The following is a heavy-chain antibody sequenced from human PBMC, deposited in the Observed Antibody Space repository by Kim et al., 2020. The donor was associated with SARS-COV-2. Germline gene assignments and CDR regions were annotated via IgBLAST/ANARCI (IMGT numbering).Heavy chain of an antibody. CDR2: ISYDGSNK. CDR3: ARGFDDYGDYGSDY. Sequence: GGSLRLSCAASGFTFSSYAMHWVRQAPGKGLEWVAVISYDGSNKYYADSVKGRFTISRDNSKNTLYLQMNSLRAEDTAVYYCARGFDDYGDYGSDYWGQGTLVTVSS. J-gene: IGHJ4*02. CDR1: GFTFSSYA. D-gene: IGHD4-17*01. V-gene: IGHV3-30*04.